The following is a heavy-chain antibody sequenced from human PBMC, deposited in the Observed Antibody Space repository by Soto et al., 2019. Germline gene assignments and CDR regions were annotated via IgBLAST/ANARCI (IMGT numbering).Heavy chain of an antibody. CDR3: ARGRGMTLFHFDY. Sequence: KPSETLSLTCTVSGGSISSGGYYWSWIRQHPGKGLERIGYIYYSGSTYYNPSLKSRVTISVDTSKNQFSLKLSSVTAADTAVYYCARGRGMTLFHFDYWGQGTLVTVSS. CDR1: GGSISSGGYY. CDR2: IYYSGST. V-gene: IGHV4-31*03. J-gene: IGHJ4*02. D-gene: IGHD2-21*01.